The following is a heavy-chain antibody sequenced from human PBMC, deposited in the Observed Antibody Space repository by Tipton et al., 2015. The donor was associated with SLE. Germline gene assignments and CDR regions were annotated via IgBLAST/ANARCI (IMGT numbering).Heavy chain of an antibody. J-gene: IGHJ4*02. CDR3: ARTTLGSFDY. CDR1: GGSIGSSSYY. CDR2: INHSGST. D-gene: IGHD7-27*01. V-gene: IGHV4-39*07. Sequence: TLSLTCTVSGGSIGSSSYYWGWIRQPPGKGLEWIGEINHSGSTNYNPSLKSRVTISVDTSKNQFSLKLSSVTAADTAVYYCARTTLGSFDYWGQGTLVTVSS.